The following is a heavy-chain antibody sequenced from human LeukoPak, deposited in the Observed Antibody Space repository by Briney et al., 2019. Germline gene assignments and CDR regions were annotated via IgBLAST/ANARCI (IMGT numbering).Heavy chain of an antibody. D-gene: IGHD3-10*01. CDR2: IRYDGSNK. J-gene: IGHJ6*03. CDR3: AKDSAMVRAVIIFPLYYYYMDV. CDR1: GFTFSSYG. Sequence: GGSLRLSCAASGFTFSSYGMHWVRQAPGKGLEWVAFIRYDGSNKYYADSVKGRFTISRDNSKNTLYLQMNSLRAEDTAVYYCAKDSAMVRAVIIFPLYYYYMDVWGKGTTVTVSS. V-gene: IGHV3-30*02.